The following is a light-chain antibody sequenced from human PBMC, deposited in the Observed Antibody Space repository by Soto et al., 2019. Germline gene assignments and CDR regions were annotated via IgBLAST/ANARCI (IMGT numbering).Light chain of an antibody. J-gene: IGKJ5*01. V-gene: IGKV1-5*03. CDR1: QTISSW. Sequence: IQITQPPSTPSGSVGDIPTITCRSSQTISSWLAWYQQKPGKAPKLIIYKASTLKSGVPSRFSGSGSGTEFTLTIRSLKPEDFATYYCQKFNNYLSINFGKGTQLEIK. CDR2: KAS. CDR3: QKFNNYLSIN.